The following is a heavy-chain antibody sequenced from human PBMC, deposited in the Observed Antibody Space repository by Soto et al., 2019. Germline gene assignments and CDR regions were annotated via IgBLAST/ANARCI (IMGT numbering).Heavy chain of an antibody. D-gene: IGHD2-8*01. CDR3: ARAPGRMMNALRYYYGLDV. Sequence: QVQLQESGPGLVKPSETLSFTCNVSGGSISSGDFYWSWIRQLPGKGLEWIGYINHRGGTYYNPALKRRITISVDTSKNQFALKMTSVTAADTAVYFCARAPGRMMNALRYYYGLDVWGQGPTVTVSS. CDR1: GGSISSGDFY. J-gene: IGHJ6*02. V-gene: IGHV4-31*02. CDR2: INHRGGT.